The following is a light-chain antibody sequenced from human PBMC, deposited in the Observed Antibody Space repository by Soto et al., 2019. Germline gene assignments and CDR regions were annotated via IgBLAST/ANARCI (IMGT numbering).Light chain of an antibody. CDR3: GAWDSSLSVYV. CDR2: DNN. V-gene: IGLV1-51*01. CDR1: SSNIADNY. Sequence: QSVLTQPPSVSAAPGQKVTISRSGSSSNIADNYVSWYQQLPGTAPKLLIYDNNKRPSGIPDRFSASKSGTSATLGITGLQAGDEADYYCGAWDSSLSVYVFGTGTKVTVL. J-gene: IGLJ1*01.